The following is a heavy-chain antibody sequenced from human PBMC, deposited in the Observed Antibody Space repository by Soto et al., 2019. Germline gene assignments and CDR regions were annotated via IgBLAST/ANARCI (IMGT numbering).Heavy chain of an antibody. Sequence: LSLTCSVSGGSISTVGHYWTWIRQPPGKGLEWIGSIYHAGSTYYSKSLRSRLTMSVDTSKSQFSLRLSSVTAADTAVYYCARATGTLRSRNCDYWGQGSLVTVSS. CDR3: ARATGTLRSRNCDY. D-gene: IGHD1-1*01. CDR1: GGSISTVGHY. V-gene: IGHV4-31*03. J-gene: IGHJ4*02. CDR2: IYHAGST.